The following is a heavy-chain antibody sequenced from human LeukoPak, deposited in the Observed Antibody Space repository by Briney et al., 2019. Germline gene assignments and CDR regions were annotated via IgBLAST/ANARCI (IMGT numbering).Heavy chain of an antibody. CDR1: GYTFTSYY. V-gene: IGHV1-46*01. J-gene: IGHJ4*02. Sequence: ASVKVSCKASGYTFTSYYMHWVRQAPGQGLEWIGRINPSGGSTSYAQKYHGRVTMTRDMYTSTVYMELSSLRPEDTAVYYCARAGGMATTSFDYWGQGTLVTVSS. CDR3: ARAGGMATTSFDY. D-gene: IGHD5-24*01. CDR2: INPSGGST.